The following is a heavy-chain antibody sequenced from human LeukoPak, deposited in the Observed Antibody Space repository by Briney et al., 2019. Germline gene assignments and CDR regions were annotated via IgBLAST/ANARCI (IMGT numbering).Heavy chain of an antibody. CDR1: GYSISSGYY. CDR2: IYHSGST. V-gene: IGHV4-38-2*02. Sequence: SETLSLTCTVSGYSISSGYYWGWIRQPPGKGLEWIGSIYHSGSTYYNPSLKSRVTISVDTSKNQFSLKLSSVTAADTAVYYCARDAESYDILTGYYKGDWFDPWGQGTLVTVSS. D-gene: IGHD3-9*01. J-gene: IGHJ5*02. CDR3: ARDAESYDILTGYYKGDWFDP.